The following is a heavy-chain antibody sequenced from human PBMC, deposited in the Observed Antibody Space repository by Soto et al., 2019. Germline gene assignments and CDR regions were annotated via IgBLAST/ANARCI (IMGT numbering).Heavy chain of an antibody. D-gene: IGHD2-2*01. J-gene: IGHJ4*02. CDR2: IIPIFGTA. Sequence: GASVKVSCKASGGTFSSYAISWVRQAPGQGLEWMGGIIPIFGTANYAQKFQGRVTITADESTSTAYMELSSLRSEDTAVYYCARGGVVVPAASDSSFDYWGQGTLVTVSS. CDR3: ARGGVVVPAASDSSFDY. V-gene: IGHV1-69*13. CDR1: GGTFSSYA.